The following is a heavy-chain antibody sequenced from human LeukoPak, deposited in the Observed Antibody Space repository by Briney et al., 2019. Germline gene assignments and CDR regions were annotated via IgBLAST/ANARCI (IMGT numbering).Heavy chain of an antibody. J-gene: IGHJ1*01. CDR2: FDPEDGET. Sequence: ASVKVSCKVSGYTLTELSMHWVRQAPGKGLEWMGGFDPEDGETIYAQKFQGRVTMTEDTSTDTAYMELSSLRSGDTAVYYCARDPPYYYGSGNPHAEYFQHWGQGALVAVSS. V-gene: IGHV1-24*01. D-gene: IGHD3-10*01. CDR1: GYTLTELS. CDR3: ARDPPYYYGSGNPHAEYFQH.